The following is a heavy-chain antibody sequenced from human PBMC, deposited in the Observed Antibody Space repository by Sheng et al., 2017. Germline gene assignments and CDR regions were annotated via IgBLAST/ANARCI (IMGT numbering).Heavy chain of an antibody. J-gene: IGHJ2*01. V-gene: IGHV3-23*04. CDR2: ITGSGHTT. D-gene: IGHD1-1*01. CDR3: HEKGKYPRTTWNVFVRTP. CDR1: GFTFSTYA. Sequence: EVQLVESGGNLVQPGGSLRLSCVASGFTFSTYAMAWVRQAPGKGLEWVSHITGSGHTTFYSDSVKGRFIISRDNSKNTLYMQMSRLTDEDTAVYFLHEKGKYPRTTWNVFVRTPRGR.